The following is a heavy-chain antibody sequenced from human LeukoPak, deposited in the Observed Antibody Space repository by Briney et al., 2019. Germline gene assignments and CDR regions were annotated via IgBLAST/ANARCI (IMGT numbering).Heavy chain of an antibody. J-gene: IGHJ4*02. CDR1: GGSFSGYY. Sequence: PSETLSLTCAVYGGSFSGYYWSWIRQPPGKGLEWIGEINHSGSTNYNPSLKSRVTISVDTSKNQFSLKLSSVTAADTAVYHCARNTYYYDSSGQIDYWGQGTLVTVSS. D-gene: IGHD3-22*01. CDR3: ARNTYYYDSSGQIDY. V-gene: IGHV4-34*01. CDR2: INHSGST.